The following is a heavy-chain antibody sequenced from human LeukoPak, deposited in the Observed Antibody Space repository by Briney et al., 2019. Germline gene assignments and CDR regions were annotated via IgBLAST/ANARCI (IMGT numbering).Heavy chain of an antibody. CDR1: GYSISSGYY. D-gene: IGHD2-2*02. CDR3: ASLRYCSSTSCYTGRPVGY. CDR2: IYHSGST. V-gene: IGHV4-38-2*02. Sequence: SETLSLTXTVSGYSISSGYYWGWIRQPPGKRLEWIGSIYHSGSTYYNPSLKSRVTISVDTSKNQFSLKLSSVTAADTAVYYCASLRYCSSTSCYTGRPVGYWGQGTLVTVSS. J-gene: IGHJ4*02.